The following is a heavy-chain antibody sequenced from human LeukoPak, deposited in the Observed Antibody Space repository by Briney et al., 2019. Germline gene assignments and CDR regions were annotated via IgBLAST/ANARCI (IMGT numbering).Heavy chain of an antibody. J-gene: IGHJ6*03. Sequence: ASVKVSCKASGYTFTSYYMHWVRQAPGQGLEWMGIINPSGGSTNYAQKFQGRVTMTRDMSTSTVYMELRSLRSDDTAVYYCARARREQWLWRYYYYMDVWGKGTTVTISS. CDR2: INPSGGST. CDR1: GYTFTSYY. D-gene: IGHD6-19*01. CDR3: ARARREQWLWRYYYYMDV. V-gene: IGHV1-46*01.